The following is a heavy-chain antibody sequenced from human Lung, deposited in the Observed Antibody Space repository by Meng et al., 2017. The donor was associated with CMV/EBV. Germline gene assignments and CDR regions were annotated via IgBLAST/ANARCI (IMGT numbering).Heavy chain of an antibody. Sequence: ASVKVSCKASEYTFTAYYIHWVRQAPGQGLEWMGWIDPNGGGTNYAQKFQDRVTMTSDTSIRTAYMELSRLRSDDAALYYCARERYLVPAASPDYYYYGMDVWGQGTXVTVSS. V-gene: IGHV1-2*02. J-gene: IGHJ6*02. D-gene: IGHD2-2*01. CDR2: IDPNGGGT. CDR3: ARERYLVPAASPDYYYYGMDV. CDR1: EYTFTAYY.